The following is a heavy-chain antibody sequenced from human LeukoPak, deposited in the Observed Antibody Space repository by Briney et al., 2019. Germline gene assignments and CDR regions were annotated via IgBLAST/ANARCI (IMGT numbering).Heavy chain of an antibody. CDR1: GYSFSSYG. CDR3: AREYSGSYNAFDI. V-gene: IGHV1-18*01. Sequence: ASVKVSCKASGYSFSSYGISWVRQAPGQGLEWMGWISAYNGNTNYAQKLQGRVTMTTDTSTGTAYMELRSLRSDDTAVYYCAREYSGSYNAFDIWGQGTMVTVSS. D-gene: IGHD1-26*01. J-gene: IGHJ3*02. CDR2: ISAYNGNT.